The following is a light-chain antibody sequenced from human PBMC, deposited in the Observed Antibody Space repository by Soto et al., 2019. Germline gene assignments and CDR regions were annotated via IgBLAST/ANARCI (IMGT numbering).Light chain of an antibody. CDR3: SSYTSSSTLVV. J-gene: IGLJ2*01. CDR1: SSDVGGYNY. V-gene: IGLV2-14*01. CDR2: DVS. Sequence: QSALTQPASVSGSPGQSITISCTGTSSDVGGYNYVSWYQQHPGKAPKLMIYDVSNRPSGVSNRFSGSKSGNTASLTISGXQAXDXAXXYCSSYTSSSTLVVFGGGTKLTVL.